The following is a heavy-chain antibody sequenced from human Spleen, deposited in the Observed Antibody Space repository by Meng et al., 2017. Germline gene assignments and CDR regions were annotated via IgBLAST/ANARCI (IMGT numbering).Heavy chain of an antibody. D-gene: IGHD3-22*01. Sequence: GASLKISCTGSRYSFTSYWIGWVRQMPGKGLEWMGIIYPGDSATRYSTSFQGQVTISADKTISTAYRQWSSLTAWDSAMYYCARQYLYDSSGYYYYQPGFDYWGQGTLVTVSS. CDR2: IYPGDSAT. J-gene: IGHJ4*02. CDR1: RYSFTSYW. V-gene: IGHV5-51*01. CDR3: ARQYLYDSSGYYYYQPGFDY.